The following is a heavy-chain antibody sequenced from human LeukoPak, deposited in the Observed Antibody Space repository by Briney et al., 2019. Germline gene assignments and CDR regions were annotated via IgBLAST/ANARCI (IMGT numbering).Heavy chain of an antibody. CDR2: INPSDVST. CDR3: ARDPEYSSSQYYYFYMDV. V-gene: IGHV1-46*01. J-gene: IGHJ6*03. D-gene: IGHD6-6*01. Sequence: GASVKVSCKASGYTFTNYYIHWVRQAPGQGLEWMGIINPSDVSTIYAHMFQGRVSMTRDLFTSTVYMELSSLTSEDTAVYYCARDPEYSSSQYYYFYMDVWGKGTAVTVSS. CDR1: GYTFTNYY.